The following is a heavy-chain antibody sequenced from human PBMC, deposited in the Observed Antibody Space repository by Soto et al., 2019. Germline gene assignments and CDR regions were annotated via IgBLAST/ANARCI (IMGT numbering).Heavy chain of an antibody. Sequence: GGSLRLSCAASGFILTSYSMVWVRQAPGKGLEWVSSMSSRSDSIYYADSMKGRFTVSRDNAKNSVYLEMNSLSAEATALYYCARESEDLTSNFDYWGQGTLVTVSS. CDR1: GFILTSYS. CDR3: ARESEDLTSNFDY. CDR2: MSSRSDSI. J-gene: IGHJ4*02. V-gene: IGHV3-21*01.